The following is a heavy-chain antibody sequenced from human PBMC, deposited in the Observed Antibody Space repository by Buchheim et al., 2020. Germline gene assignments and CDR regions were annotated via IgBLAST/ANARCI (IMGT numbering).Heavy chain of an antibody. CDR2: ISGSGGST. D-gene: IGHD2/OR15-2a*01. J-gene: IGHJ4*02. V-gene: IGHV3-23*04. CDR3: ARDVRQVYAASYFDY. CDR1: GFTFSSYA. Sequence: VHLVESGGGLVQPGGSLRLSCAASGFTFSSYAMNWVRQAPGKGLEWVSTISGSGGSTYSADSIKGRFSISRDNSNNTLYLQMNSLRAEDTAVYYCARDVRQVYAASYFDYWGQGTL.